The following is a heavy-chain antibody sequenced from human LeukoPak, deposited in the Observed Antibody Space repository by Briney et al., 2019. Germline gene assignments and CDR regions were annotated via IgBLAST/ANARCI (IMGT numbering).Heavy chain of an antibody. CDR2: IYPADSDI. J-gene: IGHJ5*02. CDR3: ARQEYCSGGSCYTWFDP. D-gene: IGHD2-15*01. CDR1: GYSINNYW. V-gene: IGHV5-51*01. Sequence: GESLKISCKGSGYSINNYWIGWVRQMPGKGLEWMGIIYPADSDIRYSQSFQGQVTISADKSISTAYPQWSSLKASDTAMYYCARQEYCSGGSCYTWFDPWGQGTLVTVSS.